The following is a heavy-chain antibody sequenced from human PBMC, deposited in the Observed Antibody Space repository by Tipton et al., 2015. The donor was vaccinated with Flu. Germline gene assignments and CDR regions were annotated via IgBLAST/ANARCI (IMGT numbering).Heavy chain of an antibody. J-gene: IGHJ6*02. CDR1: GGSISSGSYS. Sequence: TLSLTCTVSGGSISSGSYSWSWIRQPAGKGLEWIGRIYTSGSTNYNPSLKSRVTISVDTSTNQFYLKLSSVTAADTAVYYCARGGYSYGYGKNYYYYGMDVWGQGTTVTVSS. V-gene: IGHV4-61*02. CDR2: IYTSGST. D-gene: IGHD5-18*01. CDR3: ARGGYSYGYGKNYYYYGMDV.